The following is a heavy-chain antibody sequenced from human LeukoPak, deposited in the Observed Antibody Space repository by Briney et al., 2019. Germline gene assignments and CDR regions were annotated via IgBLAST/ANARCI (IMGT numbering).Heavy chain of an antibody. CDR3: ASDGAYALAV. CDR1: GFAFSRSW. Sequence: GGSLRLSCAASGFAFSRSWIHWVRHAPGKGLVWVSHINNDATRTTYADSVRGRFTISRDNAKNTVSLQMNSLRAEDTAVYYCASDGAYALAVWGQGTTVTVSS. J-gene: IGHJ6*02. CDR2: INNDATRT. V-gene: IGHV3-74*01.